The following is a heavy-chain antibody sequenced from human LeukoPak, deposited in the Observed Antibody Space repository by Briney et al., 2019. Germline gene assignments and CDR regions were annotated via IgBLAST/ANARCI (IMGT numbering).Heavy chain of an antibody. Sequence: PGGSLRLSCAASGFTFSSYGMSWVRQTPGKGLEWVSTISSGGPTTYYADSVKGRFTISRDDSKNTLYLQMNTLRAEDTAVYYCAKRHSSGWYYFDYWGQGTLVTVSS. CDR3: AKRHSSGWYYFDY. CDR2: ISSGGPTT. V-gene: IGHV3-23*01. J-gene: IGHJ4*02. D-gene: IGHD6-19*01. CDR1: GFTFSSYG.